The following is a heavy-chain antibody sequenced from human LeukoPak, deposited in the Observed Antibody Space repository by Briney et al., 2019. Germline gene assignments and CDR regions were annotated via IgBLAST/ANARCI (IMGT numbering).Heavy chain of an antibody. CDR2: ISTSAGTI. CDR3: ARDAIHSSGFDFDY. D-gene: IGHD3-22*01. J-gene: IGHJ4*02. CDR1: GFTFSDYY. V-gene: IGHV3-11*01. Sequence: KSGESLRLSCAASGFTFSDYYMTWIRQAPGKGLEWISYISTSAGTIYYADSVKGRFTISRDNAKNSLYLQMNSLRAEDTAVYYCARDAIHSSGFDFDYWGQGTLVTVSS.